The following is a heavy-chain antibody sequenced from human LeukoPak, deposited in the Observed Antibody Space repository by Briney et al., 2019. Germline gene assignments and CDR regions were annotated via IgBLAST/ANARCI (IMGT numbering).Heavy chain of an antibody. CDR1: GYTFTSYA. CDR3: ARVIAAAGRYYYYYGMDV. D-gene: IGHD6-13*01. V-gene: IGHV1-3*01. CDR2: INAGNGNT. J-gene: IGHJ6*02. Sequence: ASVKVSCKASGYTFTSYAMHWVRQAPGQRLEWMGLINAGNGNTKYSQKFQGRVTITRDTSASTAYMELSSLRSGDTAVYYCARVIAAAGRYYYYYGMDVWGQGTTVTVS.